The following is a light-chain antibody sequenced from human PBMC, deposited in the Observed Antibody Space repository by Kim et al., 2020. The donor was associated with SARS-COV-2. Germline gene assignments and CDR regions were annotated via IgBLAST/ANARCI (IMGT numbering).Light chain of an antibody. V-gene: IGKV3-15*01. J-gene: IGKJ1*01. CDR3: QKYNGWPPA. Sequence: VSPGERVTLSCRAGQSIANDLAWYQQKPGQAPRLLIFAASTGATGVPARFSGSGSGTDFTLTIDSLQSEDFAAYFCQKYNGWPPAFGRGTKVDIK. CDR1: QSIAND. CDR2: AAS.